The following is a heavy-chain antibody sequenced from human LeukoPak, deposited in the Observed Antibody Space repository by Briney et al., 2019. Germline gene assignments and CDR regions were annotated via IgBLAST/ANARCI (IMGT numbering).Heavy chain of an antibody. D-gene: IGHD2-8*01. Sequence: SETLSLTCTVSGGSISSYYWTWIRQPAGKGLEWLGRIYSSGSTNYNPSLKSRVTMSVDTSKNQFSLKLSSVTAADTAVYYCAREPQYCTNGVCYAFDYWGQGTLVTVSS. CDR3: AREPQYCTNGVCYAFDY. J-gene: IGHJ4*02. CDR2: IYSSGST. CDR1: GGSISSYY. V-gene: IGHV4-4*07.